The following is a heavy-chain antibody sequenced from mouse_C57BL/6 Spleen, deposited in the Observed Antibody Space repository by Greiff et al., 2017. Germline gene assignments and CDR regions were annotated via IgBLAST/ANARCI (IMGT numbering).Heavy chain of an antibody. CDR1: GYTFTDYY. D-gene: IGHD2-3*01. CDR3: ARAMGGNDMDY. V-gene: IGHV1-19*01. Sequence: EVQLQQSGPVLVKPGASVKMSCKASGYTFTDYYMNWVKQSPGKGLEWIGVINPYDGGTSYNQKFKGKATLTVDKSSSTVYMELNSLTYEDSSFYDCARAMGGNDMDYWGQGTTVTVSS. CDR2: INPYDGGT. J-gene: IGHJ4*01.